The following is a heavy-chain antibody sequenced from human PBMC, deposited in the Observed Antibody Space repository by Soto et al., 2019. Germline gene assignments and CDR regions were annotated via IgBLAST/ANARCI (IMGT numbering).Heavy chain of an antibody. V-gene: IGHV4-31*03. CDR2: IYYSGST. CDR3: ARGSYYDILTGYYGFDP. CDR1: GGSISSGGYY. D-gene: IGHD3-9*01. J-gene: IGHJ5*02. Sequence: SETLSLTCTVSGGSISSGGYYWSWIRQHPGKGLEWIGYIYYSGSTYYNPSLKSRVTISVDTSKNQFSLKLSSVTAADTAVYYCARGSYYDILTGYYGFDPWGQGTLVTVSS.